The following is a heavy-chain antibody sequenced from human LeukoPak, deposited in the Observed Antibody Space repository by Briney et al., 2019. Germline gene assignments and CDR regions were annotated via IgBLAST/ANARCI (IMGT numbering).Heavy chain of an antibody. D-gene: IGHD3-9*01. CDR2: IRSSGSTM. V-gene: IGHV3-48*03. Sequence: GGSLRLSCAPSGFTFSSYEMNWVRQAPGKGLEWVSYIRSSGSTMYYADSVKGRFTISRDNAKNSLYLQMNSLRAEDTAVYYCARVIDYLTGGLDAFDIWGQGTMVTVSS. CDR3: ARVIDYLTGGLDAFDI. CDR1: GFTFSSYE. J-gene: IGHJ3*02.